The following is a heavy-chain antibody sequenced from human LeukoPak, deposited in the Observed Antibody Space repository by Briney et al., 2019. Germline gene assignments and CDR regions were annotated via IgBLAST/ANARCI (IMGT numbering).Heavy chain of an antibody. Sequence: SETLSLTCTVSGGSISSYYWSWIRQPPGKGLDWIGYIHYSGSTKYNPSLKSRVAISVDASKNQFSLKLSSVTAADTAVYYCARHTSYYDSTGYYYGGDWFDPWGQGTLVTVSS. D-gene: IGHD3-22*01. CDR2: IHYSGST. CDR1: GGSISSYY. CDR3: ARHTSYYDSTGYYYGGDWFDP. J-gene: IGHJ5*02. V-gene: IGHV4-59*08.